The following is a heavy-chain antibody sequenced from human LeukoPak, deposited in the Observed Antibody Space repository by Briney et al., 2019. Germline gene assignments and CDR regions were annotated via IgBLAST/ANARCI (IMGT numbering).Heavy chain of an antibody. CDR1: GFTLSSYW. D-gene: IGHD5-12*01. Sequence: AGTLRLSCAASGFTLSSYWMNWVRQAPGKGLEWVATINQDGGEKYNLASVKGRFTISRDNAKDSLYLQMNSLRAEDTAVYYCARDGGSSGYDLLVYWGQGTLVTVSS. CDR3: ARDGGSSGYDLLVY. CDR2: INQDGGEK. V-gene: IGHV3-7*01. J-gene: IGHJ4*02.